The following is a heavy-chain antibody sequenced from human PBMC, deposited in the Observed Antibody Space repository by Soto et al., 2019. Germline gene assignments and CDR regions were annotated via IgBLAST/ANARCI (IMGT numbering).Heavy chain of an antibody. D-gene: IGHD2-15*01. V-gene: IGHV4-39*01. J-gene: IGHJ4*02. CDR2: IYYSGST. CDR1: GGSISSSSYY. CDR3: ARPAGVKDTPLGYFDY. Sequence: PSETLSLTCTVSGGSISSSSYYWGWIRQPPGKGLEWIGSIYYSGSTYYNPSLKSRVTISVDTSKNQFSLKLSSVTAADTAVYYSARPAGVKDTPLGYFDYWGQGTLVTVSS.